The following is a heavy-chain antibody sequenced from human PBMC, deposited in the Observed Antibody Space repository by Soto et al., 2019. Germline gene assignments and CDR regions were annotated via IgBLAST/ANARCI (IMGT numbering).Heavy chain of an antibody. Sequence: QVQLVESGGGLVKPGGSLRLSCAASGFTFSDYYMSWIRQAPGKGLEWLSYISSSSSYINYADSVKGRFTISRDNAKNSLYLQMSRLRAEDTAVYYCARDGPGSSSWYVVSWGQGTLVTVSS. CDR2: ISSSSSYI. V-gene: IGHV3-11*05. CDR1: GFTFSDYY. J-gene: IGHJ4*02. CDR3: ARDGPGSSSWYVVS. D-gene: IGHD6-13*01.